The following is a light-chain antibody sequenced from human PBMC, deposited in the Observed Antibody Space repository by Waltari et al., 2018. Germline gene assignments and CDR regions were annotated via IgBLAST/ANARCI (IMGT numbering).Light chain of an antibody. CDR2: DVT. V-gene: IGLV2-14*03. CDR3: CSFTATHTLL. CDR1: NHDLGASNF. J-gene: IGLJ2*01. Sequence: QSALTQPASVSGSPGQSITLSCPGTNHDLGASNFVSWYQQHPGRAPQLMIYDVTERPSGISYRFSGSKSANTASLTISGLLPEDEAIYYCCSFTATHTLLFGGGTTVTVL.